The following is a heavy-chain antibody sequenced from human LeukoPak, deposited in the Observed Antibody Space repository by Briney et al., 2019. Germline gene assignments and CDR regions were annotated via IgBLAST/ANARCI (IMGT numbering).Heavy chain of an antibody. CDR2: ISAYNGDT. J-gene: IGHJ5*02. V-gene: IGHV1-18*01. D-gene: IGHD3-10*01. CDR1: GYTFTRYG. Sequence: ASVTVSCKASGYTFTRYGISWVRQAPGQGREWMGWISAYNGDTNYAQKLQGRVTMTTDTSTSTAYMELRSLRSDDTAVYYCARDGRRGNWFDPWGQGTLVTVSS. CDR3: ARDGRRGNWFDP.